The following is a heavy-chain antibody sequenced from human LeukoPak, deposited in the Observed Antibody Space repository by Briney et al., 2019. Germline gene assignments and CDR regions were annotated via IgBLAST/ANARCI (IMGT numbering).Heavy chain of an antibody. Sequence: SGESLRLSCAASGFTFASSAMSWVRQAPGKGLEWVSAISVSDIYTSYADSVKGRFTISRDYSKNTLYLQMNSLRAEDTAEYYCAARSGSGSYYWGQGTLGTVSS. V-gene: IGHV3-23*01. D-gene: IGHD3-10*01. CDR3: AARSGSGSYY. J-gene: IGHJ4*02. CDR1: GFTFASSA. CDR2: ISVSDIYT.